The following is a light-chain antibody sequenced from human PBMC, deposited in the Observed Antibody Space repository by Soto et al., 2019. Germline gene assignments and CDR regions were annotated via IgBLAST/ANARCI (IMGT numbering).Light chain of an antibody. Sequence: DIQMTQSPSTLSASVGDSVTITCRASQTIFRWLAWYQQRPGKAPNLLISDASDLQSGVPSRFSGSGSGAEFTLTIGRLQPDDFATYYCQQYNSYPWTFGQGTKVEF. CDR3: QQYNSYPWT. CDR2: DAS. V-gene: IGKV1-5*01. J-gene: IGKJ1*01. CDR1: QTIFRW.